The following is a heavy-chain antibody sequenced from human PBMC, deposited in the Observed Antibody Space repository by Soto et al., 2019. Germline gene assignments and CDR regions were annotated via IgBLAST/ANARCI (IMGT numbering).Heavy chain of an antibody. CDR2: IIPILGIA. Sequence: QVQLVQSGAEVKKPGSSVKVSCKASGGTFSSYTISWVRQAPGQGLEWMGRIIPILGIANYAQKFQGRVTITADKSTSTAYMELSSLRSEDTAVYYCATSGPVLLWFGELVRTTGYYYYGMDVWGQGTTVTVSS. J-gene: IGHJ6*02. CDR1: GGTFSSYT. D-gene: IGHD3-10*01. V-gene: IGHV1-69*02. CDR3: ATSGPVLLWFGELVRTTGYYYYGMDV.